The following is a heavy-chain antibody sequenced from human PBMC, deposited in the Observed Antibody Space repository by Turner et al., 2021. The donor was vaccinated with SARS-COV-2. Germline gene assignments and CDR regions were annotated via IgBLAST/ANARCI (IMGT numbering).Heavy chain of an antibody. Sequence: QVQLVQSGAEVKKPGASVKVSCKASGYPFTGHYMHWVRQAPGQGLEWMGWINPNSGGTNYAQKFQGRVTMTRDTSISTAYMELSRLRSDDTAVYYCARDLAVFSMWEPQYYFDYWGQGTLVTVSS. CDR1: GYPFTGHY. CDR2: INPNSGGT. J-gene: IGHJ4*02. CDR3: ARDLAVFSMWEPQYYFDY. V-gene: IGHV1-2*02. D-gene: IGHD1-26*01.